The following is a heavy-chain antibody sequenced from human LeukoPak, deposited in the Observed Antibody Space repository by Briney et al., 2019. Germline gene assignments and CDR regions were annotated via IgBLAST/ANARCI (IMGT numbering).Heavy chain of an antibody. CDR3: ARVPIVVVPAAIRGYYYGMDV. CDR2: IYYSGST. V-gene: IGHV4-59*08. CDR1: GGSISSYY. J-gene: IGHJ6*02. D-gene: IGHD2-2*02. Sequence: SETLSLTCTVSGGSISSYYWSWIRQPPGKGLEWIGYIYYSGSTNYNPSLKSRVTISVDTSKNQFSLKLSSVTAADTAVYYCARVPIVVVPAAIRGYYYGMDVWGQGTTVTVSS.